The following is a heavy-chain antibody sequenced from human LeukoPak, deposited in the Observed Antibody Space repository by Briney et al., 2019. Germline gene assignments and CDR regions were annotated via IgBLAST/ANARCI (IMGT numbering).Heavy chain of an antibody. V-gene: IGHV3-21*01. Sequence: GGSLRLPCAASGFTFSSYWMHWVRQVPGRGLEWVSSISSSSSYIYYADSVKGRFTISRDNAKNSLYLQMNSLRAEDTAVYYCARGLTMGFAELFGGVGLSADVHYFDYWGQGTLVTVSS. J-gene: IGHJ4*02. D-gene: IGHD3-10*01. CDR1: GFTFSSYW. CDR2: ISSSSSYI. CDR3: ARGLTMGFAELFGGVGLSADVHYFDY.